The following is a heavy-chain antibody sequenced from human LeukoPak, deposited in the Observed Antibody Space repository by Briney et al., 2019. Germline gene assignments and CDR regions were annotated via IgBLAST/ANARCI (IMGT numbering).Heavy chain of an antibody. D-gene: IGHD3-10*01. Sequence: GGSLRLSCAASGFIFSNAWMSWVRQAPGKGLEWVSAISGSGGSTYYADSVKGRFTISRDNSKNTLYLQMNSLRAEDTAVYYCAKDGELDAFDIWGQGTMVTVSS. CDR2: ISGSGGST. V-gene: IGHV3-23*01. J-gene: IGHJ3*02. CDR3: AKDGELDAFDI. CDR1: GFIFSNAW.